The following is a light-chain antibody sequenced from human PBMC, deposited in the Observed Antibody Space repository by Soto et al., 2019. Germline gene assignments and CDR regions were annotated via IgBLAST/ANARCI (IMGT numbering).Light chain of an antibody. CDR1: QNINNK. Sequence: IVMTQSLATLSVSPGEGATLSCRASQNINNKLAWYQQKPGQPPRLLVYDAAIRAAGVPSRFSGGGSGTESALTISSLQYDDFAVYYRHQYHRWPLTFGQGTKLEI. V-gene: IGKV3-15*01. CDR3: HQYHRWPLT. CDR2: DAA. J-gene: IGKJ1*01.